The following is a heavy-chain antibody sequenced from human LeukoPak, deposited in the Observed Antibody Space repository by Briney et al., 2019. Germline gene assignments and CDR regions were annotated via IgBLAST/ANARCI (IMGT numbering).Heavy chain of an antibody. V-gene: IGHV3-30-3*01. CDR3: ARERLIEMATISYAFDI. Sequence: GGSLRLSCAASGFTFSSYVMHWVRQAPGKGLERVAVISYDGSNKSYADSVKGRFTISRDNSKNTLYLQMNSLRAEDTAVYYCARERLIEMATISYAFDIWGQGTMVTVSS. CDR2: ISYDGSNK. J-gene: IGHJ3*02. CDR1: GFTFSSYV. D-gene: IGHD5-24*01.